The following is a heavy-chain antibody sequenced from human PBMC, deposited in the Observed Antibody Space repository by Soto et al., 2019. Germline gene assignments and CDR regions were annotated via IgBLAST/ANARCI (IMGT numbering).Heavy chain of an antibody. J-gene: IGHJ6*02. CDR1: GYNFATYA. Sequence: GASVKVSCKASGYNFATYAIHWVRQAPGQRLEWMGWINAGNGDTKYSQKFQDRVTFTRDTSASTAYMDLSSLTSEDTAVYYCASNQKGPYTGMDVWGQGTTVTVSS. CDR2: INAGNGDT. V-gene: IGHV1-3*01. D-gene: IGHD5-18*01. CDR3: ASNQKGPYTGMDV.